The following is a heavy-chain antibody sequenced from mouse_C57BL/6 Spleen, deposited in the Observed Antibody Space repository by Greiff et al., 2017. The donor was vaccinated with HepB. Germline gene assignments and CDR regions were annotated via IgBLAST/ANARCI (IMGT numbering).Heavy chain of an antibody. CDR2: IYPRSGNT. CDR1: GYTFTSYG. Sequence: QVQLQQSGAELARPGASVKLSCKASGYTFTSYGISWVKQRTGQGLEWSGEIYPRSGNTYYNEKFKGKATLTADKSSSTAYMELRSLTAEDSVAYFGASGATVVVNWYLDVWGTVTTVTVSS. V-gene: IGHV1-81*01. D-gene: IGHD1-1*01. J-gene: IGHJ1*03. CDR3: ASGATVVVNWYLDV.